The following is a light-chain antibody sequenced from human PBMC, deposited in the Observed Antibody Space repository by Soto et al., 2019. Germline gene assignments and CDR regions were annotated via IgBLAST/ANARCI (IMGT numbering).Light chain of an antibody. CDR1: RGVGND. CDR2: DAS. J-gene: IGKJ3*01. CDR3: QQYGSSLFT. Sequence: DIQMTQSPSSLSASVGDRVTITCRASRGVGNDLAWYQQIPGKVPKLLIYDASTLQSGVPSRFSGSGSGTDFTLTIGSLQPDDVATYYCQQYGSSLFTFGPGTKVDFK. V-gene: IGKV1-27*01.